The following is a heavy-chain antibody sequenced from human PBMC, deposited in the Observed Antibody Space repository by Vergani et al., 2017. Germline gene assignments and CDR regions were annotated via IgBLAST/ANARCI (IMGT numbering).Heavy chain of an antibody. Sequence: QVHLVESGGGVVQPGRSLRLSCVVSGFTSSYYGMHWVRQAPGKGLEWVAVISYDGTQKYYADSVKGRITISRDNSKSTLYLQMNSLRTEDTAVYYCATKSCGTPGCQIGYFREWVQGTLVTVSS. D-gene: IGHD1-1*01. V-gene: IGHV3-30*03. CDR1: GFTSSYYG. CDR3: ATKSCGTPGCQIGYFRE. J-gene: IGHJ1*01. CDR2: ISYDGTQK.